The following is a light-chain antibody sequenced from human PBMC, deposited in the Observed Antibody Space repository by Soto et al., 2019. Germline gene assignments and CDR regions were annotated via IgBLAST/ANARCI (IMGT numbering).Light chain of an antibody. CDR3: GAWDSSLNVYV. CDR2: DNS. Sequence: QSVLTQPPSVSAAPGQEIIISCSGSRSNLGTYYVSWYHQLPGTAPKVVFYDNSRRPSGIPDRFSGSKSGTSATLAITGLQTGDEGDYSCGAWDSSLNVYVFGGGTKLTVL. J-gene: IGLJ1*01. V-gene: IGLV1-51*01. CDR1: RSNLGTYY.